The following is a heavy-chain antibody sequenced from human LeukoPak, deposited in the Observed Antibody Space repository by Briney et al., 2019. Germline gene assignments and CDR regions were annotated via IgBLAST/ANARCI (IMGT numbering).Heavy chain of an antibody. J-gene: IGHJ4*02. Sequence: GGSLRLPCAASGFTFSSYGMHWVRQAPGKGLEWVAFIRHDGSNKYYADSVKGRFTISRDSSKNTLYLQMNSLRPEDTALYYCAKDFEMATNSGRYFDNWGQGTLVTVSS. CDR1: GFTFSSYG. V-gene: IGHV3-30*02. CDR3: AKDFEMATNSGRYFDN. CDR2: IRHDGSNK. D-gene: IGHD5-24*01.